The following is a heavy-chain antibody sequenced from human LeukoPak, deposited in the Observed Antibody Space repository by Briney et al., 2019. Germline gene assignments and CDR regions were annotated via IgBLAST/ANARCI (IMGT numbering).Heavy chain of an antibody. D-gene: IGHD3-10*01. V-gene: IGHV3-11*06. CDR3: ARIPTLWFGELWYFDL. CDR1: GFTFSDYY. Sequence: RPGGSLRLSCAASGFTFSDYYMSWIRQAPGKGLEWVSYISSSSSYTNYADSVKGRFTISRDNAKNSLYLQMNSLRAEDTAVYYCARIPTLWFGELWYFDLWGRGTLVTVSS. CDR2: ISSSSSYT. J-gene: IGHJ2*01.